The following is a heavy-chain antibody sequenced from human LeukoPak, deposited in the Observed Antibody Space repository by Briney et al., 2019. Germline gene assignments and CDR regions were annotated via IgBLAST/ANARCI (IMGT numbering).Heavy chain of an antibody. CDR2: IYYSGST. J-gene: IGHJ4*02. D-gene: IGHD2-15*01. CDR1: GGSINNYW. CDR3: ARYCSGGDCYSKALDY. Sequence: SETLSLTCSVSGGSINNYWWNWIRQPPGKGLEWIGYIYYSGSTSYNPSLKSRLTISVDTSLNQFSPKLNSVTAADTAVYYCARYCSGGDCYSKALDYWGQGILVTVSS. V-gene: IGHV4-59*01.